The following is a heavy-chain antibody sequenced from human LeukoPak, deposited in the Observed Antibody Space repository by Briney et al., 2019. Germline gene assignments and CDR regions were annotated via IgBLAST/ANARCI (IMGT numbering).Heavy chain of an antibody. CDR2: IYYSGST. CDR1: GFTFSSYA. Sequence: GSLRLSCAASGFTFSSYAMSWIRQPPGKGLEWIGSIYYSGSTYYNPSLKSRVTISVDTSKNQFSLKLSSVTAADTAVYYCARHVYSSSFGRWFDPWGQGTLVTVSS. J-gene: IGHJ5*02. V-gene: IGHV4-39*01. D-gene: IGHD6-13*01. CDR3: ARHVYSSSFGRWFDP.